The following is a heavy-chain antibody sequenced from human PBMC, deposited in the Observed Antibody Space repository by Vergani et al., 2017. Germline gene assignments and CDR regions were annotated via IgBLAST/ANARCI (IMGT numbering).Heavy chain of an antibody. CDR3: AADGAEYGSSDHDAFDI. CDR2: IVVGSGNT. V-gene: IGHV1-58*01. D-gene: IGHD4-17*01. CDR1: GFTFTSSA. J-gene: IGHJ3*02. Sequence: QMQLVQSGPEVKKPGTSVKVSCKASGFTFTSSAVQWVRQARGQRLEWIGWIVVGSGNTNYAQKFQERATITRDMSTSTAYMELSSLRSEDTAVYYCAADGAEYGSSDHDAFDIWGQGTMVTVSS.